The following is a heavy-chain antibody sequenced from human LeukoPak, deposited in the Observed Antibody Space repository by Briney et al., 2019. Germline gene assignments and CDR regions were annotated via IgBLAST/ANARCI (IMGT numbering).Heavy chain of an antibody. V-gene: IGHV3-7*01. D-gene: IGHD3-10*01. CDR1: GFSLGTYY. CDR3: ARDPRGSEYSHFDS. J-gene: IGHJ4*02. Sequence: PGVSLTLSCAASGFSLGTYYMSWLRQAPGKGLEGVANIKQDGSERHYVDSVKGRFTISRDKSKNSLYLQMSSLRAEDTAVYFCARDPRGSEYSHFDSWGQGTLVTVSS. CDR2: IKQDGSER.